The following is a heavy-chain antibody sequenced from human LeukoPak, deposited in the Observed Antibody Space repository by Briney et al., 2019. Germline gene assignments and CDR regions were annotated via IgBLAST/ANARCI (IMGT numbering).Heavy chain of an antibody. Sequence: GGSLRLSCAASGFSFSSFAMTWVRQAPEKGLEWVSTINTGDITFYANSVKGRFTISRDNSKNALFLQMNSLRAEDTAIYYCVKGGFTYYDDWGQGTLVTVSS. D-gene: IGHD3-22*01. J-gene: IGHJ4*02. CDR3: VKGGFTYYDD. CDR1: GFSFSSFA. CDR2: INTGDIT. V-gene: IGHV3-23*01.